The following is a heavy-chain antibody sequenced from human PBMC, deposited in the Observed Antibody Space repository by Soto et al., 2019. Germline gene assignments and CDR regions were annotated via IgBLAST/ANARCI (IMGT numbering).Heavy chain of an antibody. CDR3: ARDAGGPYDH. Sequence: LSLTCTVSGAPMTMNYWSWIRQAPGKGLEWIGYIYYSGSTTYNPSRKSRVTLSADTSKDQFSLKLNSGTAADTAVYYCARDAGGPYDHWGPGNLVTVSS. D-gene: IGHD2-15*01. CDR2: IYYSGST. V-gene: IGHV4-59*01. J-gene: IGHJ4*01. CDR1: GAPMTMNY.